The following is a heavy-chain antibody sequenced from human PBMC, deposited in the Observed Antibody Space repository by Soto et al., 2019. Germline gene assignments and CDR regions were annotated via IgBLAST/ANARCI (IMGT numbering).Heavy chain of an antibody. D-gene: IGHD5-18*01. V-gene: IGHV1-18*01. Sequence: QVQLVQSGAEVKKPGASVKVSCKASGYTFTSYGISWVRQAPGQGLEWMGWISAYNGNTNYAQKLQGRVTMTTDTSTSTADMELRSLRSDDTAVYYCARTYYSGYSYGTYFDYWGQGTLVTVSS. CDR3: ARTYYSGYSYGTYFDY. CDR2: ISAYNGNT. CDR1: GYTFTSYG. J-gene: IGHJ4*02.